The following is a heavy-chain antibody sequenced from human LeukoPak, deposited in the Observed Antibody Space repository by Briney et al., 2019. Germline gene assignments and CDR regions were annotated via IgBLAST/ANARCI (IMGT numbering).Heavy chain of an antibody. CDR3: ARFLGAALDY. D-gene: IGHD3-16*01. CDR2: TYYRSKWYN. Sequence: SQTLSLTCAISGDSVSSSSPTWNWSRQSPSRGLEWLGRTYYRSKWYNDYAVSVKSRITINSDTSNNQFSLQLNSVTPEDTAVYYCARFLGAALDYWGQGVLVTVSS. CDR1: GDSVSSSSPT. V-gene: IGHV6-1*01. J-gene: IGHJ4*02.